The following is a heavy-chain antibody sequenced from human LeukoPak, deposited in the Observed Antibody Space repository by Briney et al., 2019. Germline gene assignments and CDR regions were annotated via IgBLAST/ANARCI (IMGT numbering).Heavy chain of an antibody. CDR1: GFTVSSNH. Sequence: GGSLRLSCAASGFTVSSNHMSWVRQAPGKGLEWVSVIYSGGSTYYADSVEGRFTISRENSKNTLYLQMNSLRAEDTAVHYCAKDFIAISEWEPLGYWGQGTLVTVSS. V-gene: IGHV3-53*01. J-gene: IGHJ4*02. CDR2: IYSGGST. D-gene: IGHD1-26*01. CDR3: AKDFIAISEWEPLGY.